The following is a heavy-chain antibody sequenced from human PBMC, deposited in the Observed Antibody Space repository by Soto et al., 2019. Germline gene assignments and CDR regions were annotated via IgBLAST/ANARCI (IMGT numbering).Heavy chain of an antibody. CDR3: TRGLSTPGWFDP. CDR1: GGSISSGGYY. V-gene: IGHV4-31*03. J-gene: IGHJ5*02. Sequence: QVQLQESGPGLVKPSQTLSLTCTVSGGSISSGGYYWSWIRQHPGKGLEWIGYIYYSGSTYYNPSLXSXXTIAVDTSKNQFSLKLSSVTAADTAVYYCTRGLSTPGWFDPWGQGTLVTVSS. CDR2: IYYSGST. D-gene: IGHD2-2*01.